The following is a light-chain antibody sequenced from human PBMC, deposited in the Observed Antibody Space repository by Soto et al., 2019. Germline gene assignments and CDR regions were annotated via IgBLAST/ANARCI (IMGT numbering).Light chain of an antibody. CDR2: DAS. CDR1: QSVSGRY. J-gene: IGKJ1*01. Sequence: EIVLTQSPGTLSLSPGERATLSCGASQSVSGRYLAWYQQKPGLAPRLLIYDASSRATGIPDRFSGSGSGTDFTLTISRLEPEDFAVYYCQQYGSSPRTFGQGTKVEIK. CDR3: QQYGSSPRT. V-gene: IGKV3D-20*01.